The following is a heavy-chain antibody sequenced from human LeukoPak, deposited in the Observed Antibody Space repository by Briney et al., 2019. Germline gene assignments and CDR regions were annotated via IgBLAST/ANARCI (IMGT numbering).Heavy chain of an antibody. CDR2: IYTSGST. J-gene: IGHJ4*02. D-gene: IGHD1-26*01. CDR1: GGSISSGSYY. CDR3: ARAYPIVY. Sequence: SQTLSLTCTVSGGSISSGSYYWSWIRQPAGKGLEWIGRIYTSGSTNYNPSLKSRVTISVDTSKNQFSLKLSSVTAVDTAVYYCARAYPIVYGGQGTLVTVSS. V-gene: IGHV4-61*02.